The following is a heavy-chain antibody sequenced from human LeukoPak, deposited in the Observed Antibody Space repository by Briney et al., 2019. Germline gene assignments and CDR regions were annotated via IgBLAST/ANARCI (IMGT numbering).Heavy chain of an antibody. CDR3: ARGWLLLGIDY. D-gene: IGHD3-22*01. CDR1: GGSISSGSYY. J-gene: IGHJ4*02. Sequence: SETLSLTCTVSGGSISSGSYYWSWIRQPAGKGLEWIGRIYTSGSTYYNPSLKSRVTISVDTSKNQFSLKLSSVTAADTAVYYCARGWLLLGIDYWGQGTLVTVSS. CDR2: IYTSGST. V-gene: IGHV4-61*02.